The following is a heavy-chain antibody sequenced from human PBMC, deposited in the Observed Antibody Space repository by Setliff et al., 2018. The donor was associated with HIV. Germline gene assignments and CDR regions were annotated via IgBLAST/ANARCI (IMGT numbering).Heavy chain of an antibody. CDR2: IYTSGST. CDR1: GCSISSYY. Sequence: SETLSLTCTVSGCSISSYYWSWIRQPAGKGLEWIGRIYTSGSTNYNPSLKSRVTISVDTSKNQFSLKLSSVTAADTAVYYCARGRGGNYNYYYYYMDVWGKGTTVTVSS. D-gene: IGHD2-21*02. J-gene: IGHJ6*03. CDR3: ARGRGGNYNYYYYYMDV. V-gene: IGHV4-4*07.